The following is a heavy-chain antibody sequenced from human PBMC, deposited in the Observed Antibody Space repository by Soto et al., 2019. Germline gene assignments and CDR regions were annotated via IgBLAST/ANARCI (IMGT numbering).Heavy chain of an antibody. CDR2: IYYSGST. V-gene: IGHV4-59*01. CDR3: ARDSGHSTGYFDY. D-gene: IGHD2-15*01. CDR1: GGSISSYY. J-gene: IGHJ4*02. Sequence: SETLSLTXTVSGGSISSYYWSWIRQPPGKGLEWIGYIYYSGSTNYNPSLKSRVTISVDTSKNQFSLKLSSVTAADTAVYYCARDSGHSTGYFDYWGQGTLVTVSS.